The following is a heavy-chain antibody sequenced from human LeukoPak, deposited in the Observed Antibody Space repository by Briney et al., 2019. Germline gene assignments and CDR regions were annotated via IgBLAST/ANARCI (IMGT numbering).Heavy chain of an antibody. CDR3: ARARLPAARDYYYMDV. D-gene: IGHD2-2*01. Sequence: ASVTVSCKASGYTFTSYDINWVRQATGQGLEWMGWMNPNSGNTGYAQKFQGRVTITRNTSISTAYMELSSLRSEDTAVYYCARARLPAARDYYYMDVWGKGTTVTVSS. CDR2: MNPNSGNT. CDR1: GYTFTSYD. V-gene: IGHV1-8*03. J-gene: IGHJ6*03.